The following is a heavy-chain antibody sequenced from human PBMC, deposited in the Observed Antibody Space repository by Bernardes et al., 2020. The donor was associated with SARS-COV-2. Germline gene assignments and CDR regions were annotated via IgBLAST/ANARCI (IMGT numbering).Heavy chain of an antibody. CDR1: GFTFSSYT. D-gene: IGHD4-4*01. CDR2: ISTSSSYI. Sequence: GSLRLSFAASGFTFSSYTMNWVRPAPGKGLEWISSISTSSSYISYSDSVRGRFTISRDNAKNSVSLQMNSLRAEDTAVYYCARVDFSNLYYFDYWGQGTPVTVSS. J-gene: IGHJ4*02. V-gene: IGHV3-21*06. CDR3: ARVDFSNLYYFDY.